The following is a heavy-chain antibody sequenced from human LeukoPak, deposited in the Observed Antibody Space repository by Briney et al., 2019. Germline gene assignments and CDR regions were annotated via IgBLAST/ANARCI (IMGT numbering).Heavy chain of an antibody. V-gene: IGHV3-53*01. D-gene: IGHD2-15*01. CDR1: GFTFSSYA. CDR3: ARAIQFGGYFDY. Sequence: GGSLRLSCAASGFTFSSYAMSWVRQAPGKGLEWVSVIYGGGTTHYADSVRGRFTISRDNSKNTLYLQMNSLRADDTAVYYCARAIQFGGYFDYWGQGTLVTVSS. CDR2: IYGGGTT. J-gene: IGHJ4*02.